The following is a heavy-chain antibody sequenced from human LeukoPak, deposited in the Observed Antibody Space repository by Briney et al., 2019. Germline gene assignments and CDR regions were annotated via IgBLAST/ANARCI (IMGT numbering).Heavy chain of an antibody. CDR2: ITSSGTYI. D-gene: IGHD1-26*01. J-gene: IGHJ6*03. CDR3: ARDPYSGNYGNYYYYYMDV. CDR1: GFTVSSNS. Sequence: GGSLRLSCTVSGFTVSSNSMSWVRQAPGKALEWVSSITSSGTYIFYADSVKGRFTISRDNAKNSLYLQMNSLGPEDTAVYYCARDPYSGNYGNYYYYYMDVWGKGTTVTISS. V-gene: IGHV3-21*01.